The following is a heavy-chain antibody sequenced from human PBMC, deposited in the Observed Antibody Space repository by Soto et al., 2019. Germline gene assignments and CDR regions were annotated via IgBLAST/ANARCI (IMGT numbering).Heavy chain of an antibody. CDR1: GGSISSYY. V-gene: IGHV4-4*07. CDR2: IYTSGST. Sequence: SETLSRTWTVSGGSISSYYWSWIRQPAGKGLEWIGRIYTSGSTDYNPSLKSRVTMSVDTSKNQFSLKLSSVTAADTAVYYCARGTVLRFLDSYGMDVWGQGTTVTVSS. D-gene: IGHD3-3*01. J-gene: IGHJ6*02. CDR3: ARGTVLRFLDSYGMDV.